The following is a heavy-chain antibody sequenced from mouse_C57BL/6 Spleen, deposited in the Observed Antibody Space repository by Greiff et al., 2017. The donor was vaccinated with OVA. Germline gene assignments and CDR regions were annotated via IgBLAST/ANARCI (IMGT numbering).Heavy chain of an antibody. CDR1: GFTFSSYG. CDR2: ISSGGSYS. Sequence: DVKLVESGGDLVKPGGSLTLSCAASGFTFSSYGMSWVRQTPDKRLEWVATISSGGSYSYYPDSVKGRFTISRDNAKNTLYLQMSSLKSEDTAMYYCARGDGYYVYYFDYWGQGTTLTVSS. V-gene: IGHV5-6*02. J-gene: IGHJ2*01. D-gene: IGHD2-3*01. CDR3: ARGDGYYVYYFDY.